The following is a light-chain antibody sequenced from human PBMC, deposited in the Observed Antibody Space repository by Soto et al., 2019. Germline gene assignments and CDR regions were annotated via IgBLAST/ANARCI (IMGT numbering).Light chain of an antibody. Sequence: QSVLTQPASVSGSPGQSITIYCTGTSGDVGGYKFVSWYQQHPGKAPKLMIYEVSNRPSGVSSRFSGSKSGNTASLTISGLQAEDEADYYCSSYTSSSTRVFGTGTKLTVL. CDR1: SGDVGGYKF. CDR2: EVS. V-gene: IGLV2-14*01. CDR3: SSYTSSSTRV. J-gene: IGLJ1*01.